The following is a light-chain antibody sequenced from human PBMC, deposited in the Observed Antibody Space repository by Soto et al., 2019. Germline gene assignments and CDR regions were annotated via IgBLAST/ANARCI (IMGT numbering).Light chain of an antibody. CDR1: QSVSSNY. CDR3: QQYATSARLT. Sequence: EIVLTQSPGTLSWSPGERATLSCRASQSVSSNYLAWYQQKPGQATRLLIYGASNRANGIPDRFSGSGPGTDFTLTINGLEPEDFAVYYCQQYATSARLTFGPGTKVDI. CDR2: GAS. J-gene: IGKJ3*01. V-gene: IGKV3-20*01.